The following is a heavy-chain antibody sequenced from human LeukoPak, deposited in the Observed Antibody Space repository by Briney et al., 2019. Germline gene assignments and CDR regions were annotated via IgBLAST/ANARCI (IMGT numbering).Heavy chain of an antibody. J-gene: IGHJ4*02. CDR2: INSDGSST. D-gene: IGHD1-1*01. V-gene: IGHV3-74*01. Sequence: GGSLRLSCAASGFTLNNYWMHWVRQAPGKGLVWVSRINSDGSSTGYADSVKGRFTISRDSAKNTLYLQMKSLKFEDTAIYYCVREKYTVRRGARLDYWGQGTLVTVSS. CDR1: GFTLNNYW. CDR3: VREKYTVRRGARLDY.